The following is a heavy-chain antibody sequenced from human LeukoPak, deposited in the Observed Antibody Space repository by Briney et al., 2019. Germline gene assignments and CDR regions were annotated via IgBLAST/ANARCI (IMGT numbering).Heavy chain of an antibody. J-gene: IGHJ4*02. D-gene: IGHD3-16*02. CDR3: ARGFRGYDYVWGSYRYFDY. CDR1: GYTFTGHY. V-gene: IGHV1-46*01. CDR2: INPSGSST. Sequence: ASVKVSCKASGYTFTGHYMHWVRQAPGQGLEWMGLINPSGSSTLYAQKFQGRDTMTRNTSISTAYMELSSLRSEDTAVYYCARGFRGYDYVWGSYRYFDYWGQGTLVTVSS.